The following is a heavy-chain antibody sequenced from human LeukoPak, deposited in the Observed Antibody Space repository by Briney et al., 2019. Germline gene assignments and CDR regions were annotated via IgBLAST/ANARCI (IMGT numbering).Heavy chain of an antibody. CDR3: VRGLGRYIWNGPADY. Sequence: SETLSLTCAVYGGSFSGYYWSWIRQPPGKGLEWNGEINHSGSTNYNPSLKSRVTIAVDTSKNQFSLKLSSVTAADTAVYYCVRGLGRYIWNGPADYWGQGTLVTVSS. CDR2: INHSGST. J-gene: IGHJ4*02. V-gene: IGHV4-34*01. D-gene: IGHD1-20*01. CDR1: GGSFSGYY.